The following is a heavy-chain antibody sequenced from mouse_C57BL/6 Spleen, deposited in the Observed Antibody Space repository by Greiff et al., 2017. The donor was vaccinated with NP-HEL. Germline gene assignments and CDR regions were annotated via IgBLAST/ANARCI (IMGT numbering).Heavy chain of an antibody. V-gene: IGHV14-4*01. J-gene: IGHJ1*03. CDR1: GFNIKDDY. Sequence: VQLLPSGAELVRPGASVKLSCTASGFNIKDDYMHWVKQRPEQGLEWIGWIDPENGDTEYASKFQGKATITADTSSNTAYLQRSSLTSEDTAVYYCTMRYFDVWGTGTTVTVSS. CDR3: TMRYFDV. CDR2: IDPENGDT.